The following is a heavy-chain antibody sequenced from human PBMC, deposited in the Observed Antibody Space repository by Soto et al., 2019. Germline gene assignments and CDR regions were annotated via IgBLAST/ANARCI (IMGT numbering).Heavy chain of an antibody. D-gene: IGHD3-10*01. J-gene: IGHJ4*02. CDR1: GFTFSGYA. CDR3: AKATGRSAWTFDY. CDR2: ISGRGDST. Sequence: GGSLRLSCTASGFTFSGYAMSWVRQTRGKGLEWVSGISGRGDSTYYADSVKGRFTISRDNSKNTPFLQMNSLRAEDTAVYYCAKATGRSAWTFDYWGQGTLVTVSS. V-gene: IGHV3-23*01.